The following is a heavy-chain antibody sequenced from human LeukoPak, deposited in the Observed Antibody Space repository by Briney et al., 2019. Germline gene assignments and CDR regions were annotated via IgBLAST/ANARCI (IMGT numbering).Heavy chain of an antibody. Sequence: SETLSLTCTVSGGSISSHYRSWIRQPPGKGLEWIGYIYYSGSTNYNPSLKSRVTISVDTSKNQFSLKLSSVTAADTAVYYCARVPGYYDSSGYYYYFDYWGQGTLVTVSS. V-gene: IGHV4-59*11. D-gene: IGHD3-22*01. CDR2: IYYSGST. J-gene: IGHJ4*02. CDR1: GGSISSHY. CDR3: ARVPGYYDSSGYYYYFDY.